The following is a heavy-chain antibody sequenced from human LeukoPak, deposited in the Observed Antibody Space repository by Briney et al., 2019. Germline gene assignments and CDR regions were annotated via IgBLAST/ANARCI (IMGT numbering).Heavy chain of an antibody. CDR3: ARVPSVIDAFDI. D-gene: IGHD2-21*01. CDR1: GGSISSGGYY. Sequence: SQTLSLTCTDSGGSISSGGYYWSWIRQHPGKGLEWIAYIYYTGSTYYNPSLKSRLTISVDTSKNHFSLRLSSMTAADTAVYYCARVPSVIDAFDIWGQGTMVTVSS. V-gene: IGHV4-31*03. CDR2: IYYTGST. J-gene: IGHJ3*02.